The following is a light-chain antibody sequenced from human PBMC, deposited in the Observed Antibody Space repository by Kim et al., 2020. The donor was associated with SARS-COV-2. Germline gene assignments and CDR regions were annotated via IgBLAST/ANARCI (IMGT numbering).Light chain of an antibody. Sequence: GNTVTISCARSSGSMASNYVQWYQQRPGSAPTPVIYEDNQRPSGVPDRFSGSIDSSSNSASLTISGLKTEDEADYYCQSYDSSNWVFGGGTQLTVL. CDR3: QSYDSSNWV. J-gene: IGLJ3*02. V-gene: IGLV6-57*03. CDR1: SGSMASNY. CDR2: EDN.